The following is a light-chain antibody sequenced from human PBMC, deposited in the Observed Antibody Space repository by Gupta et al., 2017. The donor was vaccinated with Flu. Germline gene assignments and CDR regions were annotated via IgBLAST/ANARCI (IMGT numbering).Light chain of an antibody. CDR3: SSYAGSNTWV. V-gene: IGLV2-11*01. J-gene: IGLJ3*02. CDR2: NVN. Sequence: QSALTQPRSVSGSPGQSVTISCTGTSSDVGAYTYVSWYQQHTGQAPKLILYNVNKRPSGVPDRFSASKSGKTASLKISGLQAEDEADYHCSSYAGSNTWVFDGGTKLTVL. CDR1: SSDVGAYTY.